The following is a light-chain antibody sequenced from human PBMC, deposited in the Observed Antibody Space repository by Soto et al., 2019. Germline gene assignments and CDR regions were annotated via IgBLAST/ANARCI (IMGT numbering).Light chain of an antibody. CDR1: QSVSNS. V-gene: IGKV3-11*01. CDR3: HQRYNWPRVT. Sequence: ESVWPHCPATLSFSPGEGITLTCKVSQSVSNSLAWYQQKPGQPPRLLIYDVSNRATGIPARFSGSGSGTDFTLTITSLEPEDFAVYFCHQRYNWPRVTFGQGTRLEIK. J-gene: IGKJ5*01. CDR2: DVS.